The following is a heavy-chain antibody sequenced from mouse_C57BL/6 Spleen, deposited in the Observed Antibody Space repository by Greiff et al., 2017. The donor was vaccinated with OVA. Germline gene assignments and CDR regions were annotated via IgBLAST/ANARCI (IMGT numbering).Heavy chain of an antibody. CDR3: ARHGEYDGAMDY. J-gene: IGHJ4*01. D-gene: IGHD2-14*01. V-gene: IGHV1-64*01. CDR1: GYTFTSYW. CDR2: IHPNSGST. Sequence: QVQLQQPGAELVKPGASVKLSCKASGYTFTSYWMHWVKQRPGQGLEWIGMIHPNSGSTNYNEKFKSKATLTVDKSSSTAYMQLSSLTSEDSAVYYCARHGEYDGAMDYWGQGTSVTVSS.